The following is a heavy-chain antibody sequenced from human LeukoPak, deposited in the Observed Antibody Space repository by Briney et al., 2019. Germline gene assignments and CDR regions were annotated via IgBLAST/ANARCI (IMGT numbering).Heavy chain of an antibody. CDR1: GFIFSDHY. CDR2: ISPSGAST. CDR3: SRERRLLAY. J-gene: IGHJ4*02. V-gene: IGHV3-11*04. Sequence: GGSLRLSCAGSGFIFSDHYMSWIRQAQGKGLESVSYISPSGASTVYADSAKGRFTTSRDNAKNSLYLQINSLRVEDTAVYYCSRERRLLAYWGQGTLVTVSS. D-gene: IGHD2-15*01.